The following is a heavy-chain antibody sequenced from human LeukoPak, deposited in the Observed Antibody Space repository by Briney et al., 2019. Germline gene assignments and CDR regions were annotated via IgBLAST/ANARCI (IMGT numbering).Heavy chain of an antibody. CDR1: GFPFDRYW. CDR2: IKHDGSEK. V-gene: IGHV3-7*01. Sequence: HPGGSLRLSCAASGFPFDRYWMSWVRLAPGKGLEWVANIKHDGSEKTFVDSVKGRFTISRDNAENSLYLQMNSLRAAHTAVYYCARQPTYEAYFDFWGQGTLVTVSS. J-gene: IGHJ4*02. CDR3: ARQPTYEAYFDF. D-gene: IGHD3-3*01.